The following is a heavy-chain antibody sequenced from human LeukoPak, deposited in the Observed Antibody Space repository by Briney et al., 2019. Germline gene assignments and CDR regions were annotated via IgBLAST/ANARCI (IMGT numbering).Heavy chain of an antibody. CDR2: INHSGST. V-gene: IGHV4-34*01. CDR1: GGSFSGYY. CDR3: ASFDYDSSGQSHH. D-gene: IGHD3-22*01. J-gene: IGHJ3*01. Sequence: SETLSLTCAVYGGSFSGYYWSWIRQPPGKGLEWIGEINHSGSTNYNPSLKSRVTISVDTSKNQFSLKLSSVTAADTAVYYCASFDYDSSGQSHHWGQGTMVTVSS.